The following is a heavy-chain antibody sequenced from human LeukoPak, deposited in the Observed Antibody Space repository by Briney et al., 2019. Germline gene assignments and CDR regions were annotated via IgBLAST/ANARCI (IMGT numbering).Heavy chain of an antibody. J-gene: IGHJ6*03. CDR3: ARSPPYYDILTGYPNPYYYYMDV. CDR1: GFTFSSYA. D-gene: IGHD3-9*01. Sequence: GGSLRLSCAASGFTFSSYAMHWVRQAPGEGLEYVSAISSNGGSTYYANSVKGRFTISRDNSKNTLYLQMGSLRAEDMAVYYCARSPPYYDILTGYPNPYYYYMDVWGKGTTVTVSS. V-gene: IGHV3-64*01. CDR2: ISSNGGST.